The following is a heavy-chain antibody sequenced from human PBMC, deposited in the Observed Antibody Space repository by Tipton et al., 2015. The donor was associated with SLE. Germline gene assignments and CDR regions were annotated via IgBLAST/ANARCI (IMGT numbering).Heavy chain of an antibody. CDR3: ARFHLKSYYEFDS. Sequence: TLSLTCTVSVGSISSSSYYWGWIRQPPGKGLEWIGSIYYSGSTYYNPSLKSRVTVSVDTSENQLSLKLTSVTAADTAVHYCARFHLKSYYEFDSWGQGTLVTVSS. CDR2: IYYSGST. J-gene: IGHJ5*01. V-gene: IGHV4-39*07. CDR1: VGSISSSSYY. D-gene: IGHD1-26*01.